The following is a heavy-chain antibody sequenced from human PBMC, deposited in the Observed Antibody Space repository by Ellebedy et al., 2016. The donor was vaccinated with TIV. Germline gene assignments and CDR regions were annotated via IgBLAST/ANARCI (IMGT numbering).Heavy chain of an antibody. Sequence: GESLKISCAASGFTFSSYAMGWVRQAPGKGLEWVSVISGSGGNTYYADSVKGRFTISIDNSKNTLYFQMNSLSAEDKAFYYCAKSHDSSGYHYVGAFDIWGQGTMVTVSS. CDR3: AKSHDSSGYHYVGAFDI. CDR2: ISGSGGNT. J-gene: IGHJ3*02. V-gene: IGHV3-23*01. CDR1: GFTFSSYA. D-gene: IGHD3-22*01.